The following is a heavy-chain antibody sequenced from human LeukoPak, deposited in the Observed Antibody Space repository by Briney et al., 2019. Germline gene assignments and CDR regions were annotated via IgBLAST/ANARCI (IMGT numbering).Heavy chain of an antibody. CDR3: AKRGVVIRVLLVGFHKEAYYFDS. CDR1: GITLSNYG. V-gene: IGHV3-23*01. J-gene: IGHJ4*02. CDR2: ISGSGGGT. Sequence: PGGSLRLSCAVAGITLSNYGMSWVRQAPGKGLEWVAGISGSGGGTNYADSVKGRFTISRDNPRNTLYLQMNSLRAEDTAVCFCAKRGVVIRVLLVGFHKEAYYFDSWGQGALVTVSS. D-gene: IGHD3-10*01.